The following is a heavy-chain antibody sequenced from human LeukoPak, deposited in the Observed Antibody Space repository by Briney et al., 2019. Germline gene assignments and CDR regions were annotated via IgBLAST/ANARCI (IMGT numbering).Heavy chain of an antibody. Sequence: GGSLRLSCAASGFPFSAYYMTWIRQAPGKGLEWVSSIGFSSIGYSSDHLKYADSVKGRFTIYRDNAKNSLFLQMDSLRAEDTAVYFCAREDFFTPHSWGQGTLVTVSS. D-gene: IGHD3/OR15-3a*01. CDR2: IGFSSIGYSSDHL. J-gene: IGHJ4*02. V-gene: IGHV3-11*05. CDR1: GFPFSAYY. CDR3: AREDFFTPHS.